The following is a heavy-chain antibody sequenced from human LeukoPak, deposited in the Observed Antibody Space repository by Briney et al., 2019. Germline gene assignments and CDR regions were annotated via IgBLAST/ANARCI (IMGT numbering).Heavy chain of an antibody. CDR2: ISYDGSNK. CDR1: GFTFSSYG. CDR3: AKSIVVVPAAMVGYYGMDV. V-gene: IGHV3-30*18. J-gene: IGHJ6*02. D-gene: IGHD2-2*01. Sequence: GRSLRLSCAASGFTFSSYGMHWVRQAPGKGLEWVAVISYDGSNKYYADSVKGRFTISRDNSKNTLYLQMNSLRAEDTAVNYCAKSIVVVPAAMVGYYGMDVWGQGTTVTVSS.